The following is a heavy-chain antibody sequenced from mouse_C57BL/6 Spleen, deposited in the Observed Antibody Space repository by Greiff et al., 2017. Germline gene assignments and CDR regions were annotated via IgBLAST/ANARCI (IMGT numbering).Heavy chain of an antibody. D-gene: IGHD1-1*01. CDR2: IYPGDGDT. J-gene: IGHJ4*01. Sequence: QVQLQQSGPELVKPGASVKISCKASGYAFSSSWMNWVKQRPGKGLEWIGRIYPGDGDTNYNGKFKGKATLTADKSSSTAYMQLSSLTSDDSAVYFCARGGDYYGSSPYYAMDYWGQGTSVTVSS. CDR3: ARGGDYYGSSPYYAMDY. CDR1: GYAFSSSW. V-gene: IGHV1-82*01.